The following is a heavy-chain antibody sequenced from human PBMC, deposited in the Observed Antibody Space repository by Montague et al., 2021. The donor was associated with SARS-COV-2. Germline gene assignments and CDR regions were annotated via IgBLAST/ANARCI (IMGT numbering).Heavy chain of an antibody. CDR1: GGSISSYY. CDR3: ARGSGWMGNAFDI. D-gene: IGHD6-19*01. J-gene: IGHJ3*02. Sequence: SETLSLTCTVSGGSISSYYWSWIRQPPGKGLEWIGYIYYSGSTNYNPSLKSRVTISVDTSNNQFSLKLSSVTAADTAVYYCARGSGWMGNAFDIWGQGTMVTVSS. CDR2: IYYSGST. V-gene: IGHV4-59*01.